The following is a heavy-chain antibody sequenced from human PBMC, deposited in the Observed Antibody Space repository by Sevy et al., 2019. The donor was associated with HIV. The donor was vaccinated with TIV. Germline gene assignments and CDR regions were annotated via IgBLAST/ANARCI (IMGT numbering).Heavy chain of an antibody. CDR2: ISSSSSYI. CDR1: GFTFSSYS. Sequence: GGSLRLSCAASGFTFSSYSMNWVRQAPGKGLEWVSSISSSSSYIYYADSVKGRFTISRDNAKNSLYLQMNSLRAEDTAVYYCAREPAPGTNWFDPWGQGTLVTVSS. V-gene: IGHV3-21*01. D-gene: IGHD2-2*01. J-gene: IGHJ5*02. CDR3: AREPAPGTNWFDP.